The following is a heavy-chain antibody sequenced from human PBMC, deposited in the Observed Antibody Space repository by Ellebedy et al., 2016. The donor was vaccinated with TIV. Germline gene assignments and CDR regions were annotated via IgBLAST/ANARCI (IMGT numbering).Heavy chain of an antibody. CDR2: INTITGHP. CDR1: GYTFTQYA. D-gene: IGHD6-19*01. Sequence: AASVKVSCKASGYTFTQYAMSWLRQAPGQGLEWMGCINTITGHPMYAQGFPGRFVFSLDTSVSTAYLQISSLKAADSALYSCARADPTVRGVAGMADAFDVWGQGTMVTVSS. V-gene: IGHV7-4-1*02. CDR3: ARADPTVRGVAGMADAFDV. J-gene: IGHJ3*01.